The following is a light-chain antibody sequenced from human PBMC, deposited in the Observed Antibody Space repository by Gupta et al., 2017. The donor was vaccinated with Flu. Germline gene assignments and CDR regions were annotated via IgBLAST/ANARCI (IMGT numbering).Light chain of an antibody. CDR1: QGIGND. CDR2: AVS. V-gene: IGKV1-17*01. J-gene: IGKJ2*01. CDR3: LQHSHYPPT. Sequence: DIQVTQSPSSLSASVGDKVTITCRASQGIGNDLGWYQQKPGKAPKRLIYAVSSLQSGVPSRFSGSGSGTEFTLTISSLQPEDFATYYYLQHSHYPPTFGQGTKLKIK.